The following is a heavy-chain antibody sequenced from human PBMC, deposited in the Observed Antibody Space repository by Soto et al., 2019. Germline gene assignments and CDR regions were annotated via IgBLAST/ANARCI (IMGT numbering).Heavy chain of an antibody. CDR1: GFTFSSYA. CDR3: AKDGQDCSSTSCYFWFDP. CDR2: ISGSGGST. V-gene: IGHV3-23*01. Sequence: GGSLRLSCAASGFTFSSYAMSWVRQAPGKGLEWVSAISGSGGSTYYADSVKGRFTISRDNSKNTLYLQMNSLRAEDTAVYYCAKDGQDCSSTSCYFWFDPWGQGTLVTVSS. D-gene: IGHD2-2*01. J-gene: IGHJ5*02.